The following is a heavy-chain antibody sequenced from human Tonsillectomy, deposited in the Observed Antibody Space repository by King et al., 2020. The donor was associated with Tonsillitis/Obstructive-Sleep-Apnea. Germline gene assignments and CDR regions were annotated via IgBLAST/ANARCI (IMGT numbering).Heavy chain of an antibody. CDR1: GSSISSYY. CDR2: IYTSGST. V-gene: IGHV4-4*07. CDR3: ARVHYYDSLHTFDI. J-gene: IGHJ3*02. Sequence: QLQESGPGLVKPSETLSLTFTVSGSSISSYYWSWIRQPAGKGLEWIGRIYTSGSTNYNPSLKSRVTMSVDTSKNQFSLKLSSVTAADTAVYYCARVHYYDSLHTFDIWGQGTMVTVSS. D-gene: IGHD3-22*01.